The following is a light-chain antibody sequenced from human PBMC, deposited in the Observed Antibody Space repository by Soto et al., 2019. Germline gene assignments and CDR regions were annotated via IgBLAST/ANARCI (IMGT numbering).Light chain of an antibody. CDR3: SSYTSSSLYV. V-gene: IGLV2-14*03. CDR1: SSYVGGYNY. J-gene: IGLJ1*01. Sequence: QSVLTQPASVSGSPGQSITISCTGTSSYVGGYNYVSWYQQHPGKAPKLMIYDVSYRPSGVSDRFSGSKSGNTASLTISGLQAEDEADYYCSSYTSSSLYVFGTGTKVTVL. CDR2: DVS.